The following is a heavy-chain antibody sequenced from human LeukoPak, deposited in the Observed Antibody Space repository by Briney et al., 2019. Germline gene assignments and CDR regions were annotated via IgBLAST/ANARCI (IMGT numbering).Heavy chain of an antibody. V-gene: IGHV1-8*01. J-gene: IGHJ4*02. CDR2: MNPNSGDT. D-gene: IGHD4-17*01. CDR3: ARGLAATDDYGDYVYYFDY. Sequence: GASVKASCKASGYTFTSYDINWVRQATGQGLEWVGWMNPNSGDTGYAQKFQGRVTMTRNTSISTAYMELSSLRSEDTAVYYCARGLAATDDYGDYVYYFDYWGQGTLVTVSS. CDR1: GYTFTSYD.